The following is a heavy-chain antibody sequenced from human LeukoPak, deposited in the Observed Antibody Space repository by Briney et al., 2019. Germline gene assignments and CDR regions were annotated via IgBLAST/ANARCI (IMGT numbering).Heavy chain of an antibody. CDR3: ATAWMVRGVFDY. V-gene: IGHV1-24*01. J-gene: IGHJ4*02. CDR2: FDPEDGET. Sequence: GASVKVSCKVSGYTLTELSMHWVRQAPGKGLEWMGGFDPEDGETIYAQKFQGRVTMTEDTSTDTAYMELSSLRSEDTAVYYWATAWMVRGVFDYWGQGTLVTVSS. D-gene: IGHD3-10*01. CDR1: GYTLTELS.